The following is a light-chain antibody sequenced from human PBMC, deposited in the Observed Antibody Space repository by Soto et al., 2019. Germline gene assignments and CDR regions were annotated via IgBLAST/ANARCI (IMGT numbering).Light chain of an antibody. J-gene: IGLJ1*01. CDR3: ISYTSNRLYV. CDR2: EVS. Sequence: QSVLTLPASVSGSPGQSITISCTGASSDVGAYNYVSWYQQHPGKAPKLMIFEVSHRPSGVSTRFYGSKSGNTASLTISGLQAEDEADYYCISYTSNRLYVLGTGNKVTVL. V-gene: IGLV2-14*01. CDR1: SSDVGAYNY.